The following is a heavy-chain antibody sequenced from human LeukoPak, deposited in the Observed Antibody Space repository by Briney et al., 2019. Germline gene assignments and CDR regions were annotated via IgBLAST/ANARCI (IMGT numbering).Heavy chain of an antibody. Sequence: SVKVSCKASGGTFSSHAISWVRQAPGQGLEWMGRIIPILGIVNYAQKFQGRVSITANKSTSTAYMELSSLRSEDTAVYYCARAAFDDSSAYYSDYWGQGTLVTVSS. J-gene: IGHJ4*02. CDR1: GGTFSSHA. CDR3: ARAAFDDSSAYYSDY. CDR2: IIPILGIV. V-gene: IGHV1-69*04. D-gene: IGHD3-22*01.